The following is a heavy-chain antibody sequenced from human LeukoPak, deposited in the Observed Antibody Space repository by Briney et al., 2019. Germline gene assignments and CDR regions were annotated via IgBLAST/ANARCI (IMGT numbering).Heavy chain of an antibody. J-gene: IGHJ5*02. CDR3: ARKNYCSGGSCYSRGWFDP. V-gene: IGHV1-8*02. Sequence: ASVKVSCKASGGTFSSYAISWVRQAPGQGLEWMGWMNPNSGNTVYAQKFQGRVTMTGDTSISTAYMELSSLRSEDTAMYYRARKNYCSGGSCYSRGWFDPWGQGTLVTVSS. D-gene: IGHD2-15*01. CDR1: GGTFSSYA. CDR2: MNPNSGNT.